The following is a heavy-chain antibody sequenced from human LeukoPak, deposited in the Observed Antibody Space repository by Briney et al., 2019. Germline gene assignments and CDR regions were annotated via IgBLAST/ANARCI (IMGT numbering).Heavy chain of an antibody. Sequence: GGSLRLSCAASGFTFSSYAMSWVRQAPGKGLEWVSAISGSGGSTYYADSVKGRFTISRDNSKNTLYLRMNSLRAEDTAVYYCAKALSGYSYGSLQDYWGQGTLVTVSS. J-gene: IGHJ4*02. CDR1: GFTFSSYA. CDR3: AKALSGYSYGSLQDY. V-gene: IGHV3-23*01. CDR2: ISGSGGST. D-gene: IGHD5-18*01.